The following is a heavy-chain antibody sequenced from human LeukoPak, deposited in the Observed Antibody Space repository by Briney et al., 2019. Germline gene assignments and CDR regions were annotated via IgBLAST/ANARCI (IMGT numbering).Heavy chain of an antibody. Sequence: GASVKVSCKASGYTFTSYDINWVRQATGQGLEWMGWMNPNSGNTDYAQKFQGRVTITADKSTSTAYMELSSLRSEDTAVYYCARGRPTTSIAAAGVNWFDPWGQGTLVTVSS. D-gene: IGHD6-13*01. J-gene: IGHJ5*02. V-gene: IGHV1-8*01. CDR1: GYTFTSYD. CDR2: MNPNSGNT. CDR3: ARGRPTTSIAAAGVNWFDP.